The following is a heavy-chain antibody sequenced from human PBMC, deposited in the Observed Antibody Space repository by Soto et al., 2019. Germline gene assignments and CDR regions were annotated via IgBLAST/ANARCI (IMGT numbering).Heavy chain of an antibody. CDR2: IYYSGST. V-gene: IGHV4-59*12. D-gene: IGHD1-26*01. Sequence: SETLSLTCTVSGGSISSYYWSWIRQPPGKGLEWIGYIYYSGSTNYNPSLKSRVTISVDTSKNQFSLKLSSVTAADTAVYYCAREGNNSGSYFAYWGQGTLVTVSS. J-gene: IGHJ4*02. CDR3: AREGNNSGSYFAY. CDR1: GGSISSYY.